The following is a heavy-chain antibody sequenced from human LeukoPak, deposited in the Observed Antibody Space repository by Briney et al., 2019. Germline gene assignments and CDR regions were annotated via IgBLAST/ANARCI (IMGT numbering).Heavy chain of an antibody. CDR2: ISGSGGST. J-gene: IGHJ4*02. D-gene: IGHD3-22*01. CDR3: AKEGDYDSSGYYWDYFDY. Sequence: GGSLRLSCAASGFTFSSYAMSWVRQAPGKGLEWVSAISGSGGSTYYADSVKGRFTISRDNSKNTLYLQMNSLRAEDTAVYYCAKEGDYDSSGYYWDYFDYWGQGTLVTVSS. CDR1: GFTFSSYA. V-gene: IGHV3-23*01.